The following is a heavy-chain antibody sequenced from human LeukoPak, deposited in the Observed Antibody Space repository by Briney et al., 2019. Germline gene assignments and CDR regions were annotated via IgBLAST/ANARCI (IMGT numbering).Heavy chain of an antibody. Sequence: ASVKVSCKASGYTFTSYDINWVRQATGQGLEWMGWMNPNSGNTGYAQKFQGRVTMTGNTSMSTAYMELSSLRSEDTAVYYCARGPGDYPKGYFDPWGQGTLVTVSS. D-gene: IGHD4-17*01. J-gene: IGHJ5*02. CDR1: GYTFTSYD. CDR2: MNPNSGNT. V-gene: IGHV1-8*01. CDR3: ARGPGDYPKGYFDP.